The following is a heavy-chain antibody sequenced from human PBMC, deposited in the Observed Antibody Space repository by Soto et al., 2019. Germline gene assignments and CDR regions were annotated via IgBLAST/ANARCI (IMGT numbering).Heavy chain of an antibody. Sequence: EVQVVESGGGLVQPGRSLRLSCAASGFTFDDYAMHWVRQAPGKGLEWVSGISWNSGSIGYADSVKGRFTISRDNAKNSLYMQMNSLRAEDTALYYCAREKEAALHMIVERLFDYWGQGTLVTVSS. D-gene: IGHD3-22*01. J-gene: IGHJ4*02. V-gene: IGHV3-9*01. CDR3: AREKEAALHMIVERLFDY. CDR1: GFTFDDYA. CDR2: ISWNSGSI.